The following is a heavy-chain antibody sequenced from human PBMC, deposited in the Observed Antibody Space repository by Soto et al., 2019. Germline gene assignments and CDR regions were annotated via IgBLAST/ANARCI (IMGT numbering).Heavy chain of an antibody. Sequence: GGSLRLSCEASGFTFSSYAMNWVRQPPGKGLEWVSGLSGNGGNTYYADSVKGRFTISRDNSKNTLYLQMNSLRADDTAVYYCAEDMTRGYGEYYFDYWGQGTLVTVSS. CDR1: GFTFSSYA. V-gene: IGHV3-23*01. D-gene: IGHD3-10*01. J-gene: IGHJ4*02. CDR2: LSGNGGNT. CDR3: AEDMTRGYGEYYFDY.